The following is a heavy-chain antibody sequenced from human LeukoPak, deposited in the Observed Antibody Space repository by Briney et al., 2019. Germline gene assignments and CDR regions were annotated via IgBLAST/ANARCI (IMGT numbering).Heavy chain of an antibody. V-gene: IGHV1-2*02. CDR1: GYTFTGYY. Sequence: GASVKVSCKASGYTFTGYYMHWVRQAPGQGLEWMGWINPNNGGTNYAQEFQGRVTMTRDTSISTAYMELSRLRSDDTAVYYCARSYDSSGYSDYWGQGTLVTVSS. J-gene: IGHJ4*02. CDR2: INPNNGGT. D-gene: IGHD3-22*01. CDR3: ARSYDSSGYSDY.